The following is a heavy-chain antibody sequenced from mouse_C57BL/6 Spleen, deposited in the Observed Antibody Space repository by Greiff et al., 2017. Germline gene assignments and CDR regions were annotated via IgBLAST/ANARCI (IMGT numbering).Heavy chain of an antibody. CDR3: ARDPRGLYYFDY. CDR2: ISDGGSYT. D-gene: IGHD6-1*01. CDR1: GFTFSSYA. Sequence: EVKLVESGGGLVKPGGSLKLSCAASGFTFSSYAMSWVRPTPEKRLEWVATISDGGSYTYYPDNVKGRFTISRDNAKNNLYLQMSHLKSEDTAMYYCARDPRGLYYFDYWGQGTTLTVSS. V-gene: IGHV5-4*01. J-gene: IGHJ2*01.